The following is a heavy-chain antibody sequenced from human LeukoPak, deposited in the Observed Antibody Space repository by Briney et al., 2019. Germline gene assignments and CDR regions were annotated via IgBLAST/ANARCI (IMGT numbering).Heavy chain of an antibody. D-gene: IGHD3-10*01. CDR2: FDPEDGET. Sequence: ASVKVSCKASGYTFTSYGISWVRQAPGKGLEWMGGFDPEDGETIYAQKFQGRVTMTEDTSTDTAYMELSSLRSEDTAVYYCTGRVRGVIITEAFDIWGQGTMVTVSS. J-gene: IGHJ3*02. CDR3: TGRVRGVIITEAFDI. V-gene: IGHV1-24*01. CDR1: GYTFTSYG.